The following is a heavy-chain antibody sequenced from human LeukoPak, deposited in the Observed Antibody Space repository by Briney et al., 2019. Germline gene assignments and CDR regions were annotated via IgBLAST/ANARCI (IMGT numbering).Heavy chain of an antibody. V-gene: IGHV1-2*02. Sequence: GASVKVSCKASGYTFTDYYIHWVRQAPGQGLEWMGWINPFSGGTNYAPKVRGRVTMTRDTSINTAYMEVTRLTYDDTALFFCAITSSKYDSRSIGLYWGQGTLVTVSS. D-gene: IGHD3-22*01. CDR1: GYTFTDYY. J-gene: IGHJ4*02. CDR2: INPFSGGT. CDR3: AITSSKYDSRSIGLY.